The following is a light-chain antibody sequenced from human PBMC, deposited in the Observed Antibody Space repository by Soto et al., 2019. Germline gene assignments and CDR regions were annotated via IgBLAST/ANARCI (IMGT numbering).Light chain of an antibody. CDR2: GAS. CDR1: QRISTS. J-gene: IGKJ3*01. V-gene: IGKV3-15*01. CDR3: QQYSKWPPFT. Sequence: VVTQSPATLSVSPGESATLSCRASQRISTSLAWYQQRPGQPPRLLIYGASTRATGVPARFSGSGSGTDFTLTISGLQSEDFAVYYCQQYSKWPPFTFGPGTKVDIK.